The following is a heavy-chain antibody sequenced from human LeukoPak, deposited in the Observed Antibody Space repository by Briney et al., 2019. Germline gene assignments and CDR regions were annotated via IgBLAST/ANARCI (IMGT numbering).Heavy chain of an antibody. V-gene: IGHV3-23*01. J-gene: IGHJ4*02. CDR3: AKKYSGSYYVHFDY. Sequence: GGSLRLSCAASGFTFSIYAISWVRQAPGKGLELVSAISGSGGSTYYADSVKGRFTISRDNSKNTLYLQMNSLRAEDTAVYYCAKKYSGSYYVHFDYWGQGTLVTVSS. D-gene: IGHD1-26*01. CDR1: GFTFSIYA. CDR2: ISGSGGST.